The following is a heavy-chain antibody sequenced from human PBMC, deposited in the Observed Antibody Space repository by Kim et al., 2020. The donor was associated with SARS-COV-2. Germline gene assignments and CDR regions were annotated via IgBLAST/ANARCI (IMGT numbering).Heavy chain of an antibody. Sequence: GGSLRLSCAAFGFTFNKYGIHWVRQAPGKGLEWVAVISYDGSEEYYADSVKGRFTISRDNAKNKVFLQMNSLRPEDSALYYCVKGSDTVTTINWFDSWGQGTLVTVSS. CDR1: GFTFNKYG. D-gene: IGHD4-17*01. V-gene: IGHV3-30*18. CDR2: ISYDGSEE. J-gene: IGHJ5*01. CDR3: VKGSDTVTTINWFDS.